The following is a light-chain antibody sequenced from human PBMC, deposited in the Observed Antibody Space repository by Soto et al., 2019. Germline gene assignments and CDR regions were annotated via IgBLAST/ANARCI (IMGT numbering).Light chain of an antibody. V-gene: IGKV3-20*01. Sequence: ELVLTQSPGTLSLSPGERATLSCRASQSVSSSYLAWYQQKPGQAPRLLIYGASNRATGIPGRFSGSGSGTDFTLTISRLEPEDCAVYFCQQYGRSPPFTFGQGTKVEIK. CDR3: QQYGRSPPFT. J-gene: IGKJ2*01. CDR2: GAS. CDR1: QSVSSSY.